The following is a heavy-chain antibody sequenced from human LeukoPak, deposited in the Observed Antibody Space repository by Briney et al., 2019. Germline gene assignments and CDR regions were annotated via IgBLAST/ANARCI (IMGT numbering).Heavy chain of an antibody. V-gene: IGHV1-2*02. J-gene: IGHJ4*02. CDR1: GYTFTDYY. CDR3: ARGGLQLLAPLDY. CDR2: INPKSGGT. Sequence: ASVKVSCKASGYTFTDYYIHWVRQAPGQGLEWMGWINPKSGGTNYAQKFQGRVTMTRDTSTSTVYMELSSLRSEDTAVYYCARGGLQLLAPLDYWGQGTLVTVSS. D-gene: IGHD5-18*01.